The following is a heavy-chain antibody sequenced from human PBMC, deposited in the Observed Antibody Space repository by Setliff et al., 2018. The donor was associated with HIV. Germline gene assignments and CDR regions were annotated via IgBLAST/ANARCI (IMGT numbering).Heavy chain of an antibody. J-gene: IGHJ5*01. CDR2: IYNGGNT. CDR3: ARTRYYYDSSDRYWVIDS. CDR1: GVSINTYY. Sequence: PSATLSLPCRVSGVSINTYYWSWIRQPPGKGLEWFGYIYNGGNTNYNPSLESRVSMSLDASKNQFSLKLTSVTAADTAAYFCARTRYYYDSSDRYWVIDSWGPGTLVTVSS. V-gene: IGHV4-59*01. D-gene: IGHD3-22*01.